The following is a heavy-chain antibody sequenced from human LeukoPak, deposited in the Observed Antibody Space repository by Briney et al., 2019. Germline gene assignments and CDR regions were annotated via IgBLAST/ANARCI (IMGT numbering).Heavy chain of an antibody. V-gene: IGHV1-46*01. D-gene: IGHD3-22*01. Sequence: ASVKVSCQASGYTFTSYYMHWVRQPPAQGLEWMGIINPSGGSTSYAQKFQGRVTMTRDMSTSTVYMELSSLRSEDTAVYYCARDSSDSSGSIPNYRGQGTLVTVSS. CDR3: ARDSSDSSGSIPNY. J-gene: IGHJ4*02. CDR2: INPSGGST. CDR1: GYTFTSYY.